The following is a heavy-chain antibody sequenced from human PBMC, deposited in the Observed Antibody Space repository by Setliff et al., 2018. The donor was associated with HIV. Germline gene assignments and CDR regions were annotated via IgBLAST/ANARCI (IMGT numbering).Heavy chain of an antibody. Sequence: ASVKVSCKVSGGTFTRNCISWVRQAPGQGLEWVGWISAYNGDTKYAQKLQGRVTMTTDTSTSTAYMELRSLRSDDTAVYYCGAGGYQNAFDIWGQGTMVTVSS. J-gene: IGHJ3*02. CDR1: GGTFTRNC. CDR3: GAGGYQNAFDI. D-gene: IGHD3-22*01. V-gene: IGHV1-18*01. CDR2: ISAYNGDT.